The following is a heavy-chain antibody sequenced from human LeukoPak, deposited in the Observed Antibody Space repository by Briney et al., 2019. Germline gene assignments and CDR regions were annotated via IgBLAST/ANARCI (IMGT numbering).Heavy chain of an antibody. CDR2: ISSSSSTI. Sequence: PGGSLRLSCAASGFTFSNYEMNWVRQAPGKGLEWVSYISSSSSTIYYADSVKGRFTISRDNAKNSLYLQMNSLRDEDTAVYYCARSMAHCSSTSCYRDLHYYYYYGMDVWGQGTTVTVSS. V-gene: IGHV3-48*02. CDR3: ARSMAHCSSTSCYRDLHYYYYYGMDV. J-gene: IGHJ6*02. CDR1: GFTFSNYE. D-gene: IGHD2-2*02.